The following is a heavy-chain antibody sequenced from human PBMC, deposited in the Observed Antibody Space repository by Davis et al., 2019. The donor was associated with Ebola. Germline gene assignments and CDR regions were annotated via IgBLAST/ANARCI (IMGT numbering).Heavy chain of an antibody. CDR3: ARGGAELWFGVNNYGMDV. V-gene: IGHV3-30*03. D-gene: IGHD3-10*01. CDR1: GFTFSSYW. Sequence: GGSLRLSCAASGFTFSSYWMSWVRQASGKGLEWVAVISYDGSNKYYADSVKGRFTISRHNSKNTLYLQMNSLRAEDTAVYYCARGGAELWFGVNNYGMDVWGQGTTVTVSS. J-gene: IGHJ6*02. CDR2: ISYDGSNK.